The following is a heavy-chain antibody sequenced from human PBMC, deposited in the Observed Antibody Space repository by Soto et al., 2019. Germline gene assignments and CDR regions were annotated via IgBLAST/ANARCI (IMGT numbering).Heavy chain of an antibody. V-gene: IGHV3-33*01. CDR2: IWYDGSNK. J-gene: IGHJ4*02. CDR3: AREATVTRSLDY. Sequence: VQLVESGGGVVQPGRSLRLSCAASGFTFSSYGMHWVRQAPGKGLEWVAVIWYDGSNKYYADSVKGRFTISRDNSKNTLYLQMNSLRAEDTAVYYCAREATVTRSLDYWGQGTLVTVSS. CDR1: GFTFSSYG. D-gene: IGHD4-17*01.